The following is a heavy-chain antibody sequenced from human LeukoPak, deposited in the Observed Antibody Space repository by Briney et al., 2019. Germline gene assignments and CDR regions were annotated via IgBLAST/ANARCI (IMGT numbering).Heavy chain of an antibody. D-gene: IGHD2-2*01. CDR2: INHNGNVN. CDR3: AKDDGVEGIVVADYYYGMDV. V-gene: IGHV3-7*01. J-gene: IGHJ6*02. CDR1: GFTFSSYW. Sequence: PGGSLRLSCAASGFTFSSYWMNWARQAPGKGLEWVASINHNGNVNYYVDSVKGRFTISRDNSKNTLYLQMNSLRAEDTAVYYCAKDDGVEGIVVADYYYGMDVWGQGTTVTVSS.